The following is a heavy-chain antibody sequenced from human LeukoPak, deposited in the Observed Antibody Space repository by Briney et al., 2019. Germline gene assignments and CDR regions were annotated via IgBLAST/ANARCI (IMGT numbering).Heavy chain of an antibody. J-gene: IGHJ5*02. CDR2: INHSGST. CDR3: ARGHGVVVVAATRRNWFHP. Sequence: SSETLSLTCAVYGGSFSGYYWSWIRQPPGKGLEWIGEINHSGSTNYNPSLKSRVAISVDTSKNQFSLKLSSVTAADTAVYYRARGHGVVVVAATRRNWFHPWGQGTLVTVSS. V-gene: IGHV4-34*01. D-gene: IGHD2-15*01. CDR1: GGSFSGYY.